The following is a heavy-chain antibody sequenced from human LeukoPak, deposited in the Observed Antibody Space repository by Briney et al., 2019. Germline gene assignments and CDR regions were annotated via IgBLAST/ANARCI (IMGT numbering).Heavy chain of an antibody. Sequence: SQTLSLTCAISGDSVSSNSAAWNWIRQSPSRGLEWLGRTYYRSKWHNEYAVSVKGRITVNPDTSKNQLTLQLNSVTPDDTAVYYCTRDPPGWPWGQGTLVTVSS. CDR3: TRDPPGWP. J-gene: IGHJ5*02. CDR1: GDSVSSNSAA. CDR2: TYYRSKWHN. V-gene: IGHV6-1*01. D-gene: IGHD2-15*01.